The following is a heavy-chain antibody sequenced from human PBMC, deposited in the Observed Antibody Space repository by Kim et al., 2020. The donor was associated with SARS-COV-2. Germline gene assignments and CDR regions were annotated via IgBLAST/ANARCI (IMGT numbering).Heavy chain of an antibody. V-gene: IGHV5-51*01. D-gene: IGHD3-10*01. CDR2: IYPGDSDT. CDR1: GYDFHKYW. CDR3: ARQDGGRYYPHRYSDL. J-gene: IGHJ2*01. Sequence: GESLKISCKGLGYDFHKYWIGWVRQVPGKGPESMGIIYPGDSDTRYSPSFQGQVTIPADVSTRTTYLEWCSLRASDSAIYYCARQDGGRYYPHRYSDLWGRGTQVTVSS.